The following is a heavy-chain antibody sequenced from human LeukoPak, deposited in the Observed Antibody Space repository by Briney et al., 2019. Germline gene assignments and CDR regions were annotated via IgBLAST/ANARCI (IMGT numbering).Heavy chain of an antibody. CDR1: GFTFSSYS. CDR3: ARDYCRSARCYNVDY. Sequence: GGSLRLSCAASGFTFSSYSMNWVRRAPGKGLEWVSSINSSSTYIYYADSVKGRFTISRDNAKNSLYLQMNSLRAEDTAVYYCARDYCRSARCYNVDYWGQGSLVTVSS. D-gene: IGHD2-2*02. J-gene: IGHJ4*02. V-gene: IGHV3-21*01. CDR2: INSSSTYI.